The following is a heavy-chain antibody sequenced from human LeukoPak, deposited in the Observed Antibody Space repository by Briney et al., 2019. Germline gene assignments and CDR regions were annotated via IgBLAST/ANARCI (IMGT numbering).Heavy chain of an antibody. CDR2: ISYDGSNK. V-gene: IGHV3-30*03. CDR3: AIKTSEYYYGSGSNFQH. CDR1: GFTFSSYG. D-gene: IGHD3-10*01. J-gene: IGHJ1*01. Sequence: GGSLRLPCAASGFTFSSYGMHWVRQAPGKGLEWVAVISYDGSNKYYADSVKGRFTISRDNSKNTLYLQMNSLRAEDTAVYYCAIKTSEYYYGSGSNFQHWGQGTLVTVYS.